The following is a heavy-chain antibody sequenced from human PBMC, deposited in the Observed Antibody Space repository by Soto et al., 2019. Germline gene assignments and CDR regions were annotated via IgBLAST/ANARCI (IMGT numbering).Heavy chain of an antibody. Sequence: QVQLQESGPGLVKPSQTLSLTCTVSGASLISGGYYWTWIRHHPGKGLEWIGYFYHTGKTYYNPSLESRLSISGDTSKNHFSLTLTSVNAADTAVYYCAREMHASIDVFDVWGQGTVVTVSS. CDR1: GASLISGGYY. V-gene: IGHV4-31*03. CDR3: AREMHASIDVFDV. J-gene: IGHJ3*01. D-gene: IGHD6-6*01. CDR2: FYHTGKT.